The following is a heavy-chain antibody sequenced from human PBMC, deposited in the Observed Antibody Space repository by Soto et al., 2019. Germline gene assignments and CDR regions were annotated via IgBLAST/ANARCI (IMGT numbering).Heavy chain of an antibody. Sequence: SETLSLTCTVSGGSLSSSIYYWGWIRQSPGTGLEWIASIFYSGSTYYNPSLKSRVTISVDTSKNQFSLKLSSVTAADTAVYYCARVDTSMGATCVSYWGQGTLVTVSS. CDR1: GGSLSSSIYY. V-gene: IGHV4-39*07. CDR3: ARVDTSMGATCVSY. J-gene: IGHJ4*02. D-gene: IGHD1-26*01. CDR2: IFYSGST.